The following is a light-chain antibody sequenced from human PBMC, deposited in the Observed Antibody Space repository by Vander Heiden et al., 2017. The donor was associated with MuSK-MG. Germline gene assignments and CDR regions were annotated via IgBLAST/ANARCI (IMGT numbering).Light chain of an antibody. V-gene: IGLV2-14*03. J-gene: IGLJ2*01. CDR1: SSDLGFYRT. Sequence: QSALTQPASVSGSPGQSITISCNGTSSDLGFYRTVSWYQQHPDTAPKRGSFGVSVRPSGVSFRFSGSMSGNTASLTISGLQAEDEADYYCSSYSISDIRIFGGGTKLTVL. CDR3: SSYSISDIRI. CDR2: GVS.